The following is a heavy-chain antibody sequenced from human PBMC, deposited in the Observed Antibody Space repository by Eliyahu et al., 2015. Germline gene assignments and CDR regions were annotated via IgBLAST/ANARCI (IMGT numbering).Heavy chain of an antibody. J-gene: IGHJ4*02. Sequence: QVQLVQSGAEVTKPGASVKVSCKASGYTLTSYYLHWVRQAPGQGLEWMAIINPSGGSTSYAQKFLGRVTMSRDTSTSTVYLELSSLRSDDTAMYYCARGLPFMVGATVENYYFDYWGQGSLVTVSS. CDR3: ARGLPFMVGATVENYYFDY. V-gene: IGHV1-46*03. CDR2: INPSGGST. D-gene: IGHD1-26*01. CDR1: GYTLTSYY.